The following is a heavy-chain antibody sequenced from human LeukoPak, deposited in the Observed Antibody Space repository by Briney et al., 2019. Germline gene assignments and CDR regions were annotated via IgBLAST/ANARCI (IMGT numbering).Heavy chain of an antibody. V-gene: IGHV6-1*01. J-gene: IGHJ4*02. CDR3: ARDPLYSSGWYGKKPFDY. D-gene: IGHD6-19*01. Sequence: QSGPALVKPSQTLSLTCAISGDSVSSNSAAWKWIRQSPSRGLEWLGRTYYRSKWYNDYAVSVKSRITINPDTSKNQFSLQLNSVTPEDTAVYYCARDPLYSSGWYGKKPFDYWGQGTLVTVSS. CDR1: GDSVSSNSAA. CDR2: TYYRSKWYN.